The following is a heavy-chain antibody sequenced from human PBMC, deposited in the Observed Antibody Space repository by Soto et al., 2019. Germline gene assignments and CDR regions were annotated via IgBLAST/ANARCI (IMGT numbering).Heavy chain of an antibody. V-gene: IGHV4-4*02. Sequence: SETLSLACAVSGGSINSRYWWSWVRQSPGKGLEWIGEIYHSGSTNYNPSLKSRVTISVDKSKNQFSLNLSSVTAADTAVYYCASRPSGSGFDPWGQGTLVTVSS. J-gene: IGHJ5*02. D-gene: IGHD1-26*01. CDR2: IYHSGST. CDR3: ASRPSGSGFDP. CDR1: GGSINSRYW.